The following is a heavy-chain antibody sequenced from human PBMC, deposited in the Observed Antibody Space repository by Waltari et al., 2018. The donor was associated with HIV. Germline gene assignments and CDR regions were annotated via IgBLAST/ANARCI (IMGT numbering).Heavy chain of an antibody. CDR2: ISPGDSET. Sequence: EGQLVQSGAEGKKTGESLKISCKASGSTFPSYWIGWVRQMPGKGLEWMGIISPGDSETRYSPSFQGQVSISGDKSFNIAYLQWSSLKASDTAVYYCARRRGYDWDYWGQGTLVTVS. J-gene: IGHJ4*02. D-gene: IGHD5-12*01. CDR3: ARRRGYDWDY. CDR1: GSTFPSYW. V-gene: IGHV5-51*03.